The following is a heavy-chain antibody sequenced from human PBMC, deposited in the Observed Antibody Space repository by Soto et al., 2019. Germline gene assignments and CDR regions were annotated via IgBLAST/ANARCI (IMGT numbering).Heavy chain of an antibody. Sequence: QVQLVQSRAEVKKPGSSVKVSCKACGGTFSSYAISWVRQAPGQGLEWMGGIIPISDTTNYAQKFQGRVTITADESTSTAYMELSSLRSEDTALYYCARSQGSSTSLEIYYYYYYAMDVWGQGTTVTVSS. V-gene: IGHV1-69*01. CDR1: GGTFSSYA. J-gene: IGHJ6*02. CDR2: IIPISDTT. CDR3: ARSQGSSTSLEIYYYYYYAMDV. D-gene: IGHD2-2*01.